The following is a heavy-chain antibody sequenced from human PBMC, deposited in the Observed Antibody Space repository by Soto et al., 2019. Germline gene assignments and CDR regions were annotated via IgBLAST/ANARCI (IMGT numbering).Heavy chain of an antibody. Sequence: QVQLVQSGAEVKKPGASVKVSCKASGYTFTSYAMHWVRQAPGQRLEWMGWINAGNGNTKYSQKFQGRVTITRDTSANTAYMELSSLRSEDTAVYYWAGPRPLGYPPSYYYYGMDVWGKGTPVTVSS. D-gene: IGHD3-16*02. V-gene: IGHV1-3*01. J-gene: IGHJ6*04. CDR2: INAGNGNT. CDR3: AGPRPLGYPPSYYYYGMDV. CDR1: GYTFTSYA.